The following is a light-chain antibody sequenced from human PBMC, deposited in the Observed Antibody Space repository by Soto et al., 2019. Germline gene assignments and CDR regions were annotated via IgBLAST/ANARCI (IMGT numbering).Light chain of an antibody. V-gene: IGLV2-14*01. Sequence: LTQPASVSGSPGQSITISCTGTSSDVGAYNYDSWYQQYPGEAPKVIIYDVSHRPAGVSNRFSGSKSGNTASLTISGLQTQDEADYYCSSYTSATTYVFGTGTKSPS. CDR2: DVS. CDR1: SSDVGAYNY. J-gene: IGLJ1*01. CDR3: SSYTSATTYV.